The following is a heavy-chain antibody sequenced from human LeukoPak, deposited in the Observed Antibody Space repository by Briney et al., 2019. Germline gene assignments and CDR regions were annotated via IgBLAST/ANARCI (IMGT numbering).Heavy chain of an antibody. V-gene: IGHV1-46*01. CDR1: GGTFISYA. Sequence: ASVKVSCKASGGTFISYAISWVRQAPGQGLEWMGIINPSSGSTSNAQKFQGRVTMTRDTSTSTVYMELSSLRSEDTAVYYCARDGEYYDSRGSYFDSWGQGTLVTVSS. J-gene: IGHJ4*02. CDR2: INPSSGST. D-gene: IGHD3-22*01. CDR3: ARDGEYYDSRGSYFDS.